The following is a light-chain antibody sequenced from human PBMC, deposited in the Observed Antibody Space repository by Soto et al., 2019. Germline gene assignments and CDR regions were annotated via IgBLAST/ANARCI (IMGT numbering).Light chain of an antibody. Sequence: DIQMTQSPSTLSASAGGRVTITCRASQSINRWLAWYQQKPGKAPKLLINDASSLESGVPSRFSGSGSGTEFTLTISSLQPDDFATYYCQQFHSFPITFGQGTRLDVK. J-gene: IGKJ5*01. V-gene: IGKV1-5*01. CDR1: QSINRW. CDR2: DAS. CDR3: QQFHSFPIT.